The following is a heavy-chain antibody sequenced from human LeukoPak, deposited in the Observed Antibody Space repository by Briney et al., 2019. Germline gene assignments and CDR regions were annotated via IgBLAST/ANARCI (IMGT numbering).Heavy chain of an antibody. CDR3: AKVTWSSSGSDY. J-gene: IGHJ4*02. CDR2: INKSGSGT. D-gene: IGHD6-19*01. Sequence: SGGSLRLSCAASGFTFSSYDMSWVRQAPGKGLEWVSGINKSGSGTYYADSVKGRFTMSRDNSKNTLFLQMNSLRAEDTAVYYCAKVTWSSSGSDYWGQGTPVTVSS. CDR1: GFTFSSYD. V-gene: IGHV3-23*05.